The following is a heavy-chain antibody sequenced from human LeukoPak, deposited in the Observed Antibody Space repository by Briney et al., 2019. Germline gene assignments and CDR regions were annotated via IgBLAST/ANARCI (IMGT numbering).Heavy chain of an antibody. J-gene: IGHJ4*02. D-gene: IGHD3-22*01. Sequence: PGGSLRLSCAASGFTFDTYNFNWVRQAPGKGLEWVASIRSYSSYIHYADSVKGRFTISRDDAKNSLYLQMSSLRAEDTAVYYCARDTRHYYDTSGYIRIEGSQDFDYWGQGTLVTVSS. CDR1: GFTFDTYN. CDR3: ARDTRHYYDTSGYIRIEGSQDFDY. CDR2: IRSYSSYI. V-gene: IGHV3-21*01.